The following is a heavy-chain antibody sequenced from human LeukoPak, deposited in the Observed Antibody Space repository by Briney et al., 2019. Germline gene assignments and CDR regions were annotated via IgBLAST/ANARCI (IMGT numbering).Heavy chain of an antibody. CDR2: INPNSGGT. Sequence: ASVKVSCKASGYTFSNYYIHWVRQAPGQGLEWMGWINPNSGGTNYAQKFQGRVTMTRDTSISTAYMELSRLRSDDTAVYYCARDNGSSPLWWFDPWGQGTLVTVSS. CDR3: ARDNGSSPLWWFDP. D-gene: IGHD6-13*01. J-gene: IGHJ5*02. V-gene: IGHV1-2*02. CDR1: GYTFSNYY.